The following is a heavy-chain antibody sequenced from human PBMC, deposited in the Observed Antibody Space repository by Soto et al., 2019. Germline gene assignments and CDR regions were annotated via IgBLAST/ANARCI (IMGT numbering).Heavy chain of an antibody. D-gene: IGHD3-10*01. CDR1: GGSFSGYY. CDR2: INHSGST. V-gene: IGHV4-34*01. Sequence: SETLSLTCAVYGGSFSGYYWSWIRQPPGKGLEWIGEINHSGSTNYNPSLKSRVTISVDTSKNQFSLKLSSVTAADTAVYYCARSYGSGSPKTYYYYYGMDVWGQGTTVTVSS. CDR3: ARSYGSGSPKTYYYYYGMDV. J-gene: IGHJ6*02.